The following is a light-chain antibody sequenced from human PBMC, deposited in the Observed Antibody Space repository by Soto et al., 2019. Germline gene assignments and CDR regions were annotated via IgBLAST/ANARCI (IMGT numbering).Light chain of an antibody. CDR2: DVT. CDR1: SSDVGGYNY. V-gene: IGLV2-14*03. Sequence: QSALTQPASVSGSPGQSITISCIGTSSDVGGYNYVSWYQHHPGKAPKLIIYDVTNRPSGVSNPFSGSKSGNTASLTISGLQPEDEADYYCSSYTTSNTRQIVFGTGTKVTVL. J-gene: IGLJ1*01. CDR3: SSYTTSNTRQIV.